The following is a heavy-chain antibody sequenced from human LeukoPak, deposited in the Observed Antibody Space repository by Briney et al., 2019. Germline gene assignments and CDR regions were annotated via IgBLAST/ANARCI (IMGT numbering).Heavy chain of an antibody. CDR1: GFTFSDYY. D-gene: IGHD3-22*01. CDR2: ISSSGSTI. J-gene: IGHJ6*02. CDR3: ARDRVQNPYYYDSSGYYSSYYYYGMDV. Sequence: GGSLRLSCAASGFTFSDYYMSWIRQAPGKGLEWVSYISSSGSTIYYADSVKGRFTISRDNAKNSLYLRMNSLRAEDTAVYYCARDRVQNPYYYDSSGYYSSYYYYGMDVWDQGTTVTVSS. V-gene: IGHV3-11*01.